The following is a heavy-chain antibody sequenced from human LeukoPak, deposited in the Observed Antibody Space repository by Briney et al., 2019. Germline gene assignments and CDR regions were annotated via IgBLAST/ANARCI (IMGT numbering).Heavy chain of an antibody. CDR1: XIXXXXXY. CDR2: IYYSGST. J-gene: IGHJ5*02. CDR3: ARETLGASDNWFDP. V-gene: IGHV4-30-4*01. Sequence: XIXXXXXYXXWVRQPXXKGLEXXXYIYYSGSTYYNPSLKSRVTISVDTSKNQFSLKLSSVTAADTAVYYCARETLGASDNWFDPWGQGTLVTVSS. D-gene: IGHD1-26*01.